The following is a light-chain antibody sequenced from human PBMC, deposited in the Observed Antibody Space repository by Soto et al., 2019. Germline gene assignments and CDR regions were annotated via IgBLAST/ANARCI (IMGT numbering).Light chain of an antibody. V-gene: IGKV1-5*03. CDR3: QQYNSYPWT. J-gene: IGKJ1*01. CDR2: KAS. CDR1: QSISSW. Sequence: DIQMTQSPSTLSASVGDRVTITCRASQSISSWLAWYQQKPGQTPKLLIDKASSLESGVPSRFSGSGSGTEFTLTISSLQPDDFSTDYCQQYNSYPWTFGQGTKVDIK.